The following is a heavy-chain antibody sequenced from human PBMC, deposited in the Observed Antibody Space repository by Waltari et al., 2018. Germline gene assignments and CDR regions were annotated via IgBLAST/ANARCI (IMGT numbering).Heavy chain of an antibody. CDR2: IDPEDGET. Sequence: VQLVQSGAEVKKPGSSVKVSCMASAHTLTVFFIHWVQQAPGKGLVWMGLIDPEDGETVYAENFQGRVTITADRSTDTVYMELSSVRSEDTAVYYCSTRSFGVVNAFDIWGQGTMVIVSS. CDR3: STRSFGVVNAFDI. J-gene: IGHJ3*02. V-gene: IGHV1-69-2*01. D-gene: IGHD3-3*01. CDR1: AHTLTVFF.